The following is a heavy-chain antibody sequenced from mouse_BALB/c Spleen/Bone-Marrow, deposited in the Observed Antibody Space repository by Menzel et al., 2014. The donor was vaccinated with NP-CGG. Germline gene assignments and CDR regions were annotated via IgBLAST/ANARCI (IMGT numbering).Heavy chain of an antibody. J-gene: IGHJ3*01. CDR3: NGGYYEAWFAY. V-gene: IGHV14-4*02. CDR1: GFNIKDYY. D-gene: IGHD2-3*01. CDR2: IDPENGDT. Sequence: DVKLVESGAELVRPGASVKLSCTASGFNIKDYYMHWVKQRPEQGLEWIGWIDPENGDTEYAPKFQGKATMTADTSSNTPYLQLSSLTSEDTAVYYCNGGYYEAWFAYWGQGTLVTVSA.